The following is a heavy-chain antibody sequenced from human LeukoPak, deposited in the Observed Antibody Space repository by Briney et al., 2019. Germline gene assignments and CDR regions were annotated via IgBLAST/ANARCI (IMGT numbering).Heavy chain of an antibody. D-gene: IGHD3-22*01. CDR3: ARVTGYMIEDYFDY. Sequence: SETLSLTCTVSGGSISSYYWSWIRQPPGKGLEWIGYIYYSGSTNYNPSLKSRVTISVDTSKNQFSLKLSSMTAADTAVYYCARVTGYMIEDYFDYWGQGTLVTVSS. J-gene: IGHJ4*02. CDR1: GGSISSYY. CDR2: IYYSGST. V-gene: IGHV4-59*01.